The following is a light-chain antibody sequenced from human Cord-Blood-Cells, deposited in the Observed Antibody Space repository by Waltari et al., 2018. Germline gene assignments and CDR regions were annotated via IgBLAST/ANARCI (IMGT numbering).Light chain of an antibody. V-gene: IGKV1-39*01. J-gene: IGKJ2*01. CDR2: AAS. CDR3: QQSYSTPRT. CDR1: QSISSY. Sequence: DIQLTQSPSSLSASVGDRVNITCRASQSISSYLNWYQQKPEKAPKLLIYAASSLQSGVPSRFSGSGSGTDFTLTISSLQPEDFATYYCQQSYSTPRTFGQGTKLEIK.